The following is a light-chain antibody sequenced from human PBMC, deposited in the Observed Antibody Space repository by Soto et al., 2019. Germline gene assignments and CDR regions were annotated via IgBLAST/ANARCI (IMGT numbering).Light chain of an antibody. V-gene: IGKV3-15*01. CDR3: QQYSDWPRT. Sequence: EIVMTQSPATLSVSPGERATLSCRASQSVYTNLAWYQQKPGQAPSLLIFGASTRATGIPARFSGSGSGTEFTLTISSLQSEDFAVYYCQQYSDWPRTFGQGTKVEIK. CDR1: QSVYTN. CDR2: GAS. J-gene: IGKJ1*01.